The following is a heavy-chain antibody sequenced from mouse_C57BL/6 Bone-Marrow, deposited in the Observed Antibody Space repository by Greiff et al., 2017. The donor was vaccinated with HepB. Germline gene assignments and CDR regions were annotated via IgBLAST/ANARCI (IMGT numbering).Heavy chain of an antibody. D-gene: IGHD2-4*01. CDR2: IYWDDDK. CDR3: ARRLYYDYDVYAMDY. J-gene: IGHJ4*01. CDR1: GFSLSTSGMG. Sequence: QVTLKECGPGILQSSQTLSLTCSFSGFSLSTSGMGVSWIRQPSGKGLEWLAHIYWDDDKRYNPSLKSRLTISKDTSRNQVFLKITSVDTADTATYYCARRLYYDYDVYAMDYWGQGTSVTVSS. V-gene: IGHV8-12*01.